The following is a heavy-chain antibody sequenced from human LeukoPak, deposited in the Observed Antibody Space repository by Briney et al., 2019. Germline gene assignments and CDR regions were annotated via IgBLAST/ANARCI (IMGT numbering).Heavy chain of an antibody. D-gene: IGHD6-19*01. V-gene: IGHV4-4*07. CDR2: MYSSGNT. CDR3: ARTRSYYMDV. J-gene: IGHJ6*03. CDR1: GGSISSYY. Sequence: ASETLSLTCTVSGGSISSYYWTWIRQPAGKGLEWIGRMYSSGNTIYNPSLKSRVTMSVDTSKNQFSLTLSSVTAADTAVYYCARTRSYYMDVWAKGTTVTVSS.